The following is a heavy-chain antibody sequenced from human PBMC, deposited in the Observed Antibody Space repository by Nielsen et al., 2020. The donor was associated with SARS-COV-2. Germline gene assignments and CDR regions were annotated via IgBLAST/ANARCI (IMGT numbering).Heavy chain of an antibody. CDR3: ARGSDEGLAL. CDR1: SGSMQYYY. D-gene: IGHD3-3*01. J-gene: IGHJ4*02. CDR2: IYYTGST. Sequence: SETLSLTCTVSSGSMQYYYWTWIRQPPEKGLEWIGYIYYTGSTNYNPSLKNRVTMSVDTSKTQFSLKLTSVTAADTAVYYCARGSDEGLALWGQGTLVTVSS. V-gene: IGHV4-59*13.